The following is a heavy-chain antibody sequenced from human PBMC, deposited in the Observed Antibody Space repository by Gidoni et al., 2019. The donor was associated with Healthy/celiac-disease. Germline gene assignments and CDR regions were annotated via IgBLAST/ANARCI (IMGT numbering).Heavy chain of an antibody. V-gene: IGHV1-3*01. CDR2: INAGNGNT. Sequence: HVQLVQSGAEVMKPGSSVNVSCKASAYNFTTYAMHWVRQAPGQRLGWMGWINAGNGNTKYSQKFQGRVTITRDTSASTAYMEVSSLRSEDTAVYYCARRIAAFDYWGQGTMVTVSS. CDR3: ARRIAAFDY. CDR1: AYNFTTYA. D-gene: IGHD6-13*01. J-gene: IGHJ4*02.